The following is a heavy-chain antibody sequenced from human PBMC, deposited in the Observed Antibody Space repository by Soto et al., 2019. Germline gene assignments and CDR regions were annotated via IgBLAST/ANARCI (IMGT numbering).Heavy chain of an antibody. J-gene: IGHJ3*02. D-gene: IGHD2-8*01. CDR1: GFTFSSYS. CDR3: ARGTCPNGICHDAFDI. V-gene: IGHV3-48*01. CDR2: ISSSSSTI. Sequence: GGSLRLSCAASGFTFSSYSMNWVRQAPGKGLEWVSYISSSSSTIYNADSVKGRFTISRDNAKNSLYLQMNSLRAEDTAVYYCARGTCPNGICHDAFDIWGQGTMVTVSS.